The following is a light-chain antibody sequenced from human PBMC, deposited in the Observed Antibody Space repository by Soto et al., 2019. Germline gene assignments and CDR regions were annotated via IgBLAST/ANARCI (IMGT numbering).Light chain of an antibody. V-gene: IGKV1-5*02. J-gene: IGKJ5*01. Sequence: DIQMTQSPSTLSASIEDRDTNICRASQSVDRWLAWYLQKPGKAPKLLIFDASSLESGVPSRFSGSGSGTEFTLTISSMQPDDFATYYCQQYNSYPITFGQGTRLEIK. CDR3: QQYNSYPIT. CDR1: QSVDRW. CDR2: DAS.